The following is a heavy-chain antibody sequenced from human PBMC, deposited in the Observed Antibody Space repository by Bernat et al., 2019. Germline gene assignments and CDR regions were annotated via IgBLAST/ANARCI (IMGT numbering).Heavy chain of an antibody. V-gene: IGHV3-7*03. CDR3: ARGYYDSSGYCYAFDI. J-gene: IGHJ3*02. D-gene: IGHD3-22*01. CDR2: IKQDGSEK. Sequence: EVQLVESGGGLVQPGGSLRLSCAASGFTFSSYWMSWVRQAPGKGLEWVANIKQDGSEKYFVDSVKGRFTISRDNAKNSLYLQMNSLRVEDTAVYYCARGYYDSSGYCYAFDIWGQGTMVTVSS. CDR1: GFTFSSYW.